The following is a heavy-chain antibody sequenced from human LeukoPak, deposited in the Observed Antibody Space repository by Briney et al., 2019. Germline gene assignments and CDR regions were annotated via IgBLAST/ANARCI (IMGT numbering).Heavy chain of an antibody. J-gene: IGHJ4*02. CDR3: AKSPPYSSSWYFDY. Sequence: GGSLRLSCAASGFTFSSYAMSWVRQAPGKGLEWVSAVSGSGGSTYYADSVKGRFTISRDNSKNTLYLRMNSLRAEDTAVYYCAKSPPYSSSWYFDYWGQGTLVTVSS. CDR1: GFTFSSYA. CDR2: VSGSGGST. D-gene: IGHD6-13*01. V-gene: IGHV3-23*01.